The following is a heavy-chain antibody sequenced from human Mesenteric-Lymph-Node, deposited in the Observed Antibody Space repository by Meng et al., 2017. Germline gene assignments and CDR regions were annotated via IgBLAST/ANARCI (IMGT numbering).Heavy chain of an antibody. D-gene: IGHD2-15*01. J-gene: IGHJ6*02. Sequence: SETLSLTCAVYGGSFSGYYWSWIRQPPGKGLEWIGEIYHSGSTNYNPSLKSRVTISVDKSKNQFSLKLSSVTAADTAVYYCARAGCSGGSCYSPYYYYGMDVWGQGTLVTVSS. CDR2: IYHSGST. V-gene: IGHV4-34*01. CDR1: GGSFSGYY. CDR3: ARAGCSGGSCYSPYYYYGMDV.